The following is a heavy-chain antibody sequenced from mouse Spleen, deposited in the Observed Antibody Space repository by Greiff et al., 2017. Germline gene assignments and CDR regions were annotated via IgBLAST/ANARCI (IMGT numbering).Heavy chain of an antibody. D-gene: IGHD4-1*01. V-gene: IGHV1-67*01. CDR3: AREETGPYFDY. CDR1: GYTFTDYA. CDR2: ISTYYGDA. J-gene: IGHJ2*01. Sequence: VKLQESGPELVRPGVSVKISCKGSGYTFTDYALHWVKQSHAKSLEWIGVISTYYGDASSNQKFKDKATMTVDKSSSTAYMELARLTSEDYSVYFCAREETGPYFDYWGQGTPLTVSS.